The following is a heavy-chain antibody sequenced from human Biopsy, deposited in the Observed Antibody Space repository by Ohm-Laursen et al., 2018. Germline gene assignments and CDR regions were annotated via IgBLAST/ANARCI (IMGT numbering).Heavy chain of an antibody. CDR1: GFSFSDYH. D-gene: IGHD4-23*01. V-gene: IGHV3-11*01. Sequence: SLRLSCAASGFSFSDYHMRWIRQAPGRGLEWVSSISGGGTIYYGDSMKGRVTISRDNAKNSLYLQMHSLRAEDTAVYYCARDTRWSPYSMDVWGQGTTATVSS. CDR3: ARDTRWSPYSMDV. J-gene: IGHJ6*02. CDR2: ISGGGTI.